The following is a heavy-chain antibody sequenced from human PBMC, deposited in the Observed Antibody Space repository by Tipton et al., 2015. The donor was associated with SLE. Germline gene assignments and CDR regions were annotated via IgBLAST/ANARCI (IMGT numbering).Heavy chain of an antibody. CDR1: GYSFTNYW. Sequence: VQLVQSGAEVKKPGESLKISCQGSGYSFTNYWIAWVRQMPGKGLEWMGMIYPSDSDTTYSPSFQGQVTISVDTSFTTAYLQWSSLKASDTAMYYCARRDSIFGVVIFDYWGQVTLFTVSS. CDR3: ARRDSIFGVVIFDY. V-gene: IGHV5-51*03. D-gene: IGHD3-3*01. CDR2: IYPSDSDT. J-gene: IGHJ4*02.